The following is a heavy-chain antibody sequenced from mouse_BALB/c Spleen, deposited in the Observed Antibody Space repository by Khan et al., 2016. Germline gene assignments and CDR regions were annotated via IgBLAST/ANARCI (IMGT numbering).Heavy chain of an antibody. CDR3: TRGVTTVFDYFDY. V-gene: IGHV5-6-5*01. J-gene: IGHJ2*01. CDR2: ISSGGHT. Sequence: EVELVASGGGLVKPGGSLKLSCAASGFTFSSYAMSWVRQTPEKRLEWVASISSGGHTFYPDSLKGRFTISRDNARNILYMQMSSLRSEDTAMYYCTRGVTTVFDYFDYWGQGTTLTVSS. CDR1: GFTFSSYA. D-gene: IGHD1-1*01.